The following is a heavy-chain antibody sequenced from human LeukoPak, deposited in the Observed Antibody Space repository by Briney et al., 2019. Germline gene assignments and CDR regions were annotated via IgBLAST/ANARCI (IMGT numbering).Heavy chain of an antibody. Sequence: PSETLSLTCAVSGGSISSGGYSWSWIRQPPGKGLEWIGYIYHSGSTYYNPSLKSRVTISVDRSKNQFSLKLSSVTAADTAVYYCARELWFGELLWFDPWGRGTLVTVSS. CDR3: ARELWFGELLWFDP. CDR1: GGSISSGGYS. V-gene: IGHV4-30-2*01. J-gene: IGHJ5*02. D-gene: IGHD3-10*01. CDR2: IYHSGST.